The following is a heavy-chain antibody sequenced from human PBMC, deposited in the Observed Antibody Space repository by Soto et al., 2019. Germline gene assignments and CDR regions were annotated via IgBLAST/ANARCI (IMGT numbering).Heavy chain of an antibody. Sequence: ASVKVSCKASGGTFSSYAISWVRQAPGQGLEWMGGIIPIFGTANYAQKFQGRVTITADESTSTAYMELSSLRSEDTAVYYCASSSTPTYYFDYWGQGTLVTVSS. CDR1: GGTFSSYA. V-gene: IGHV1-69*13. J-gene: IGHJ4*02. CDR2: IIPIFGTA. D-gene: IGHD6-13*01. CDR3: ASSSTPTYYFDY.